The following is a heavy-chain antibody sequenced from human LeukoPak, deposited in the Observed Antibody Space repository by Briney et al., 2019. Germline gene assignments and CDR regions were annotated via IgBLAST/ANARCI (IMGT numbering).Heavy chain of an antibody. Sequence: GGSLRLSCAASGFTFSIYTMNWGRQAPGKGLEWGSIINYNGDNKYYADSVQGRFTISRDNSKNTVYLRMNSLRAEGTAIYYCAKDGHCPGALCPTQIAVAGYNDNWGQGTLVTVSS. CDR3: AKDGHCPGALCPTQIAVAGYNDN. D-gene: IGHD6-19*01. CDR1: GFTFSIYT. V-gene: IGHV3-23*01. CDR2: INYNGDNK. J-gene: IGHJ4*02.